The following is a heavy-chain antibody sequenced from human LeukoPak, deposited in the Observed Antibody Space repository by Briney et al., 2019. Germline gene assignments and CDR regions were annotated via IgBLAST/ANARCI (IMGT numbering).Heavy chain of an antibody. D-gene: IGHD6-19*01. V-gene: IGHV3-21*04. J-gene: IGHJ4*02. CDR2: ISSSSSYI. Sequence: PGGSLRLSCAASGFTFSSYSMNWVRQAPGKGLEWVSSISSSSSYIYYADSVKGRFTISRDNAKNSLYLQMNTLRTEDTALYYCAKDTGRGWDFDYWGRGTLVTVSS. CDR3: AKDTGRGWDFDY. CDR1: GFTFSSYS.